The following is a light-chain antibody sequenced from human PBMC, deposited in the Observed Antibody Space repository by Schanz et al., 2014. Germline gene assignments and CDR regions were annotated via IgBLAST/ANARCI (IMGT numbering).Light chain of an antibody. J-gene: IGLJ3*02. CDR3: AAWDDSLSGPV. Sequence: QSVLTQPPSASGTPGQRVTISCSGSSSNIGSDSGNWYQQLPGTAPKLLIFNNNQRPSGVPDRFSGSKSGTSASLAISGLQSEDEADYYCAAWDDSLSGPVFGGGTKLTVL. CDR2: NNN. CDR1: SSNIGSDS. V-gene: IGLV1-44*01.